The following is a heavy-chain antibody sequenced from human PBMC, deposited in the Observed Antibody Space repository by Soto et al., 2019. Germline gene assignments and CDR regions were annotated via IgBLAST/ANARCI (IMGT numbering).Heavy chain of an antibody. CDR3: AKLSPPTIAGRGGGMDV. CDR2: ITGGGGRT. V-gene: IGHV3-23*01. J-gene: IGHJ6*02. D-gene: IGHD6-6*01. Sequence: VQLLESGGGLVQPGGSLRLSCAASGFTFSSFAMSWVRQAPGKGLEWVSAITGGGGRTYYADSVRGRFTISRDNSKNTLCLHMNSLRAEDTAVYYCAKLSPPTIAGRGGGMDVWGQGTTVTVSS. CDR1: GFTFSSFA.